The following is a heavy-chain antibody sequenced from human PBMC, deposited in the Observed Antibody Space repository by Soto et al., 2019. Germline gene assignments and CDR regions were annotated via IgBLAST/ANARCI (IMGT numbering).Heavy chain of an antibody. V-gene: IGHV1-46*01. CDR3: ARDMAWNYGWGGGEYNDAFDI. J-gene: IGHJ3*02. CDR1: GYTFTSYY. Sequence: ASVKVSCKASGYTFTSYYMHWVRQAPGQGLEWMGIINPSGGSTSYAQKFQGRVTMTRDTSTSTVYMGLSSLRSEDTAVYYCARDMAWNYGWGGGEYNDAFDIWGQGTMVTVSS. D-gene: IGHD3-10*01. CDR2: INPSGGST.